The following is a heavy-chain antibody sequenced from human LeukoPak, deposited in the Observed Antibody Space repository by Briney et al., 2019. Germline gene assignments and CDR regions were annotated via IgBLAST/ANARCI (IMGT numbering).Heavy chain of an antibody. D-gene: IGHD2/OR15-2a*01. J-gene: IGHJ4*02. V-gene: IGHV3-23*01. CDR2: VSTSGRIT. Sequence: GGSLRLSCAASGFIFSNYGMSWVRQAPGKGLEWVSGVSTSGRITYYADSVKGRFTITRDNSKNTMYLQMKSLRAEDTAVYYCAKDRDGGSTTTAKGFDYWGQGTLVTVSS. CDR3: AKDRDGGSTTTAKGFDY. CDR1: GFIFSNYG.